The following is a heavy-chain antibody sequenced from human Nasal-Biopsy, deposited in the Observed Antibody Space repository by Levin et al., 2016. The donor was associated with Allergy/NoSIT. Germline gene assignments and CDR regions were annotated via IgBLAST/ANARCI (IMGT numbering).Heavy chain of an antibody. CDR3: AKGSFYGSGASYSRYHFDH. D-gene: IGHD3-10*01. V-gene: IGHV3-23*01. Sequence: GESLKISCGASGFTFSHYAVAWVRQVAGKGLEWVSGISSGGANIFYADSVKGRFMVSRDNSMNTSDLQMNGLRVEDSAVYFCAKGSFYGSGASYSRYHFDHWGRGALVTVSS. J-gene: IGHJ4*02. CDR2: ISSGGANI. CDR1: GFTFSHYA.